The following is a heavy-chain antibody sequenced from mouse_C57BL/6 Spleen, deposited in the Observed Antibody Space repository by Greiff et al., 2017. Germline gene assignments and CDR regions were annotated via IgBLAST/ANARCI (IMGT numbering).Heavy chain of an antibody. J-gene: IGHJ2*01. CDR2: IDPSDSYT. Sequence: VQLQQPGAELVMPGASVKLSCKASGYTFTSYWMHWVKQRPGQGLEWIGEIDPSDSYTNYNQKFKGKSTLTVDKSSSTAYMQLSSLTSEDSAVYYCAVNYGGGDYWGQGTTLTVSS. D-gene: IGHD1-1*01. V-gene: IGHV1-69*01. CDR1: GYTFTSYW. CDR3: AVNYGGGDY.